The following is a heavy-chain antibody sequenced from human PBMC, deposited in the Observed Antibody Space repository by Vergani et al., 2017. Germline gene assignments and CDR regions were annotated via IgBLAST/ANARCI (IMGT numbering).Heavy chain of an antibody. CDR2: IIPIFGTA. Sequence: QVQLVQSGAEVKKPGSSVKVSCKASGGTFSSYAISWVRQAPEQGLEWMGGIIPIFGTANYAQKFQGRVTITADESTSTAYMELSSLRSEDTAVYYCARVGYCSGGSCFVGFDPWGQGTLVTVSS. CDR1: GGTFSSYA. D-gene: IGHD2-15*01. V-gene: IGHV1-69*01. CDR3: ARVGYCSGGSCFVGFDP. J-gene: IGHJ5*02.